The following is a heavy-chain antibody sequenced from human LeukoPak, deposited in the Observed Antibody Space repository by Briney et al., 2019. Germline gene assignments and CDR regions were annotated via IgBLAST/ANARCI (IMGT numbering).Heavy chain of an antibody. J-gene: IGHJ4*02. D-gene: IGHD3-10*01. V-gene: IGHV4-4*07. CDR2: IYSSGST. CDR3: ARDRYYGSGRIASLDY. Sequence: SETLSLTCTVSGGSISSYYWSWIRQPAGKGLEWIGRIYSSGSTNYNPSLKSRVTISVDRSKNQFSLKLSSVTAADTAVYYCARDRYYGSGRIASLDYWGQGTLVTVSS. CDR1: GGSISSYY.